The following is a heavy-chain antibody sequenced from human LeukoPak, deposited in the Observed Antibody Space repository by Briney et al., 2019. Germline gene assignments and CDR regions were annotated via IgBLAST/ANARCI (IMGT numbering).Heavy chain of an antibody. V-gene: IGHV3-23*01. CDR3: AKGQR. J-gene: IGHJ3*01. Sequence: PGGSLRLSCAASGFTFNNYAMTWVRQAPGKGLEWVSHVSGSGGITYYADSVKGRFTISRDNSKNTLFLQMNSLRAEDTAVYYCAKGQRWGQGTMVTVSS. D-gene: IGHD6-25*01. CDR1: GFTFNNYA. CDR2: VSGSGGIT.